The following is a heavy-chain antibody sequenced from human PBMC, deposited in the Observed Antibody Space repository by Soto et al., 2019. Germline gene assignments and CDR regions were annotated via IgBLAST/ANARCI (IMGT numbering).Heavy chain of an antibody. CDR2: IYYSGST. J-gene: IGHJ4*02. Sequence: QVQLQESGPGLVKPSQTLSLTCTVSGGSISSGGYYWSWIRQHPGKGLEWIGYIYYSGSTSYNPSLKGRVTTSVDTSKNQCSLKLSSVTAADTAVYYCARDGGVGPDYWGQGTLVTVSS. CDR3: ARDGGVGPDY. CDR1: GGSISSGGYY. V-gene: IGHV4-31*03. D-gene: IGHD3-16*01.